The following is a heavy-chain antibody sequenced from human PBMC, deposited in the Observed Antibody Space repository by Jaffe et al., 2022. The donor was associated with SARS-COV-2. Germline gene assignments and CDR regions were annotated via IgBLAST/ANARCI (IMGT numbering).Heavy chain of an antibody. CDR3: AKGPYYSSSWFIWFDP. CDR2: ISYDGSNK. V-gene: IGHV3-30*18. D-gene: IGHD6-13*01. CDR1: GFTFSSYG. Sequence: QVQLVESGGGVVQPGRSLRLSCAASGFTFSSYGMHWVRQAPGKGLEWVAVISYDGSNKYYADSVKGRFTISRDNSKNTLYLQMNSLRAEDTAVYYCAKGPYYSSSWFIWFDPWGQGTLVTVSS. J-gene: IGHJ5*02.